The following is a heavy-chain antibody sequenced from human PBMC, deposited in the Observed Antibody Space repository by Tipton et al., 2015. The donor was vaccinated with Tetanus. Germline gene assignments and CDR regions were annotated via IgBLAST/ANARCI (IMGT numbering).Heavy chain of an antibody. CDR2: INHSGST. Sequence: TLSLTCAVYGGSFSVYYWSWIRQPPGKGLEWIGEINHSGSTNYNPSLKSRVTISVDTSKNQFSLKLSSVTAADTAVYYCARDRGLTTGGGIGMDVWGQGTTVTVSS. V-gene: IGHV4-34*09. CDR3: ARDRGLTTGGGIGMDV. J-gene: IGHJ6*02. D-gene: IGHD4-17*01. CDR1: GGSFSVYY.